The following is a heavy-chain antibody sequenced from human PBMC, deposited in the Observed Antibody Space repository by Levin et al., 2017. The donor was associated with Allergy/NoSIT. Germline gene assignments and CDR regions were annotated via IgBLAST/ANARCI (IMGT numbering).Heavy chain of an antibody. J-gene: IGHJ4*02. V-gene: IGHV4-31*03. CDR1: GGSTRLGGYY. D-gene: IGHD3-9*01. CDR3: VRAQTGYVSPFDF. Sequence: SETLSLSCSVSGGSTRLGGYYWGWIRQHPVKGLEWLGYIYYSGETFYNPSVESRLVISHDTSENQFSLKLTSLTAADTAVYYCVRAQTGYVSPFDFWGTGTLVTVSS. CDR2: IYYSGET.